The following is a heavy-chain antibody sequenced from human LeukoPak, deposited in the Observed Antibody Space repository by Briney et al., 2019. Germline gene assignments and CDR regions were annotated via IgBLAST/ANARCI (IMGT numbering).Heavy chain of an antibody. CDR3: ARDRGSNSNYYYYMDV. Sequence: ASVEVSCKASGYTFTGYYMHWVRQAPGQGLEWMGWINPNSGGTNYAQKFQGRVTMTRDTSISTAYMELSRLRSDDTAVYYCARDRGSNSNYYYYMDVWGKGTTVTVSS. V-gene: IGHV1-2*02. CDR2: INPNSGGT. J-gene: IGHJ6*03. D-gene: IGHD4-11*01. CDR1: GYTFTGYY.